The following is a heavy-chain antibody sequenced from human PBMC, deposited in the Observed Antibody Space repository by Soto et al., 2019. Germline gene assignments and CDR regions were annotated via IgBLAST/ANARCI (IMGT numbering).Heavy chain of an antibody. D-gene: IGHD1-1*01. CDR1: GFTFSSYA. J-gene: IGHJ3*02. CDR3: ARDAYNWKEGGAFDI. CDR2: ISYDGSNK. V-gene: IGHV3-30-3*01. Sequence: VQLVESVGGVFQPGRSLRLSCAASGFTFSSYAMHWVRQAPGKGLEWVAVISYDGSNKYYADSVKGRFTISRDNSKNTLYLQMNSLRAEDTAVYYCARDAYNWKEGGAFDIGGQGTMVTVSS.